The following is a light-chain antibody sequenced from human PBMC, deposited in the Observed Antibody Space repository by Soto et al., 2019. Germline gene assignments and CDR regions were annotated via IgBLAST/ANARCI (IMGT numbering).Light chain of an antibody. V-gene: IGKV3-20*01. CDR3: QQYGSSPYT. J-gene: IGKJ2*01. CDR2: GAS. Sequence: EIVLTQSPGTLSLSPGERATLSCRASQSVSNSFLAWYQQKPGQAPRLLIYGASSRATGIPDRFSGSGSGTDFPLTISRLDPEDFAVYYCQQYGSSPYTFGQGTKLEIK. CDR1: QSVSNSF.